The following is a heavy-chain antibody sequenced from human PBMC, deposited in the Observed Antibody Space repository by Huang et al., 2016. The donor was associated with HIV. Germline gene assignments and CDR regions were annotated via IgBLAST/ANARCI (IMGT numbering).Heavy chain of an antibody. CDR3: AKGPAFYYDTSGQEYYYYMDV. V-gene: IGHV3-30*18. CDR1: GFTFSSYG. Sequence: QVHLVESGGGVVQPGRSLRLSCAASGFTFSSYGMHGVRQAPGKGLEGVAVISYDGSNKYYPDAVKGRFTISRDNSKNTLYLQMNSLKLEDTAVYYCAKGPAFYYDTSGQEYYYYMDVWGKGTTVTVSS. J-gene: IGHJ6*03. D-gene: IGHD3-22*01. CDR2: ISYDGSNK.